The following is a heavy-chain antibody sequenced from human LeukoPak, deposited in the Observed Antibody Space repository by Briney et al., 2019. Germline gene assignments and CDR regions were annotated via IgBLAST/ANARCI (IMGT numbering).Heavy chain of an antibody. CDR1: GGSISSGGYY. CDR3: AREDFFTIFDY. Sequence: PSQTLSLTCTVSGGSISSGGYYWSWIRQHPGKGLEWIGYIYYSGSTYYNPSLKSRVTISVDTSKDQFSLKLSSVTAADTAVYYCAREDFFTIFDYWGQGTLVTVSS. V-gene: IGHV4-31*03. CDR2: IYYSGST. J-gene: IGHJ4*02. D-gene: IGHD3-9*01.